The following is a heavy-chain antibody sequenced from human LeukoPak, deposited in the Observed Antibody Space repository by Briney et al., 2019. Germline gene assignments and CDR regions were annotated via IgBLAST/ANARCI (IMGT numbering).Heavy chain of an antibody. CDR1: GGSISSYSYY. V-gene: IGHV4-39*07. CDR3: ARVTAANYDFWSGYLGYGEGRYYYYMDV. D-gene: IGHD3-3*01. Sequence: SETLSLTCTVSGGSISSYSYYWGWIRQSPQKGLEWIGSISYSGNTYYNPSLRSRVTISVDTSKNQFSLKLSSVTAADTAVYYCARVTAANYDFWSGYLGYGEGRYYYYMDVWGKGTTVTVSS. CDR2: ISYSGNT. J-gene: IGHJ6*03.